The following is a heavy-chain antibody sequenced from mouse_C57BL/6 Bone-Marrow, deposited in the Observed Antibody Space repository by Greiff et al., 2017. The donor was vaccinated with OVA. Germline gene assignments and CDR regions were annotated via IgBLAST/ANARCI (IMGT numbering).Heavy chain of an antibody. D-gene: IGHD3-1*01. V-gene: IGHV3-5*01. Sequence: VQLKESGPGLVKPSQTVFLTCTVTGISITTGNYRWSWIRQFPGNKLEWIGYIYYSGTITYNPSLTSRTTITRDTPKNQFFLEMNSLTAEDTATYYCAREGATDWYFDVWGTGTTVTVSS. CDR3: AREGATDWYFDV. CDR1: GISITTGNYR. CDR2: IYYSGTI. J-gene: IGHJ1*03.